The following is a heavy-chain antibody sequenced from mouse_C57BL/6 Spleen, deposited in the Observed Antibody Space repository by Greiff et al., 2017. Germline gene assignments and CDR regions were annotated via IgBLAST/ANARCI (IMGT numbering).Heavy chain of an antibody. CDR2: ISSGSSTI. J-gene: IGHJ2*01. CDR3: ARMDYYFDY. V-gene: IGHV5-17*01. CDR1: GFTFSDYG. Sequence: EVKLMESGGGLVKPGGSLKLSCAASGFTFSDYGMHWVRQAPEKGLEWVAYISSGSSTIYYADTVKGRFTISRDNAKNTLFLQMTSLRSEDTAMYYCARMDYYFDYWGQGTTLTVSS.